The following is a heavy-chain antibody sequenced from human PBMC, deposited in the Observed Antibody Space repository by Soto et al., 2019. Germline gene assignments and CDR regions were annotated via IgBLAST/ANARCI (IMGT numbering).Heavy chain of an antibody. Sequence: GGSLRLSCAASGFTFSIKTMNWVRQAPGKGLEWVSSISSNGYSIYYADSVKGRFTISRDNAKNTLYLQMNSLRGEDTAVYYCAIRASYYDSSGYFDYWGQGTLVTVSS. CDR3: AIRASYYDSSGYFDY. J-gene: IGHJ4*02. CDR1: GFTFSIKT. CDR2: ISSNGYSI. D-gene: IGHD3-22*01. V-gene: IGHV3-21*01.